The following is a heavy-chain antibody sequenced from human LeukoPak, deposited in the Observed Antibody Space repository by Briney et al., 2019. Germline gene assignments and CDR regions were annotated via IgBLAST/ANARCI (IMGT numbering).Heavy chain of an antibody. Sequence: PGGSLRLSCATSGFTFSSYALHWVRQAPGKGLEWVAVMSYDGSNKFYADSVKGRFTISRDNSKNTLYLQMNSLRTEDTAVYYCARDLSPAFSGGFQLTGNWGQGTLVTVSS. D-gene: IGHD3-10*01. CDR3: ARDLSPAFSGGFQLTGN. CDR2: MSYDGSNK. V-gene: IGHV3-30-3*01. CDR1: GFTFSSYA. J-gene: IGHJ4*02.